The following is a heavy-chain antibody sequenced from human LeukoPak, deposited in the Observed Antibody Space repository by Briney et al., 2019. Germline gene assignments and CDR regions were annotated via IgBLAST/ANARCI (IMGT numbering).Heavy chain of an antibody. CDR2: ISYDGSNK. Sequence: GGSLRLSCAASGFTFSSYAMHWVRQAPGKGLEWVAVISYDGSNKYYADSVKGRFTISRDNSKNTVYLQMNSLRAEDTAIYYCARDQVIKQAPPGYWGQGTLVTVSS. V-gene: IGHV3-30-3*01. CDR1: GFTFSSYA. J-gene: IGHJ4*02. D-gene: IGHD3-10*01. CDR3: ARDQVIKQAPPGY.